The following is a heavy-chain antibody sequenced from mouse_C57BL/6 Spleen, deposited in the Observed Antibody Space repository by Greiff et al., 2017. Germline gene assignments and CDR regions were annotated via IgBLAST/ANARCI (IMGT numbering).Heavy chain of an antibody. V-gene: IGHV7-1*01. J-gene: IGHJ1*03. D-gene: IGHD1-1*01. Sequence: EVKLVESGGGLVQSGRSLRLSCATSGFTFSDFYMEWVRQAPGKGLEWIAASRNKANDYTTEYSASVKGRFIVSRDTSQSILYLQMNALRAEDTAIYYCARAYYYGSRGYWYFDVWGTGTTVTVSS. CDR2: SRNKANDYTT. CDR1: GFTFSDFY. CDR3: ARAYYYGSRGYWYFDV.